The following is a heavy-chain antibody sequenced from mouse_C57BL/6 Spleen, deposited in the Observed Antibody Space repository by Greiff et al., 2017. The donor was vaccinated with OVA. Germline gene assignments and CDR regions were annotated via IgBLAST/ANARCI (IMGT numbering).Heavy chain of an antibody. D-gene: IGHD2-3*01. J-gene: IGHJ2*01. V-gene: IGHV1-52*01. Sequence: VQLQQPGAELVRPGSSVKLSCKASGYTFTSYWMHWVKQRPIQGLEWIGNIDPSDSETPYNQKFKDKATLTVDKSSSTAYMQLSSLTSEDSAVYYCARWEGYYYFDYWGQGTTLTVSS. CDR1: GYTFTSYW. CDR3: ARWEGYYYFDY. CDR2: IDPSDSET.